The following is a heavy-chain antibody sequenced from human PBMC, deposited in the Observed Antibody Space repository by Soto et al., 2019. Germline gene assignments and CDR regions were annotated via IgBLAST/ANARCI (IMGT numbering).Heavy chain of an antibody. CDR2: ISYDGSNK. J-gene: IGHJ3*02. D-gene: IGHD3-3*01. Sequence: QVQLVESGGGVVQPGRSLRLSCAASGFTFSSYAMHWVRQAPGKGLEWVAVISYDGSNKYYADSVKGRFTISRDNSKNTLYLQMNSLRAEDTAVYYCARATGQHVLRFLEWLYLGAFDIWGQGTMVTVSS. CDR3: ARATGQHVLRFLEWLYLGAFDI. CDR1: GFTFSSYA. V-gene: IGHV3-30-3*01.